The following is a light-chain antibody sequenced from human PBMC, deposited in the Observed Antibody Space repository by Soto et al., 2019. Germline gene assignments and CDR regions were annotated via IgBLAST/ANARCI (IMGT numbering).Light chain of an antibody. Sequence: EIVITQSPATLSVSPGERATLSCRASQSVSSNLAWYQQRPGQAPRLLIYGASTRATGVPARFSGSGSGTDFTLTIGSLQSEDFAVYYCQQYSSWPPWTFGQGTKVDI. CDR1: QSVSSN. J-gene: IGKJ1*01. CDR3: QQYSSWPPWT. V-gene: IGKV3-15*01. CDR2: GAS.